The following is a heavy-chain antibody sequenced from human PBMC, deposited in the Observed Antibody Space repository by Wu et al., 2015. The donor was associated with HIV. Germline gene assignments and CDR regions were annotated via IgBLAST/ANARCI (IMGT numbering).Heavy chain of an antibody. D-gene: IGHD2-2*01. V-gene: IGHV1-46*01. J-gene: IGHJ6*02. Sequence: QVQLVQSGAEVKKPGASVKVSCKASGYTFTSYYMHWVRQAPGQGLEWMGIINPSGGSTSYAQKFQGRVTMTRDTSTSTVYMELSSLRSEDTAVYYCARGRYCSSTSCYPYYYGMDVWGQGTTVTVSS. CDR2: INPSGGST. CDR1: GYTFTSYY. CDR3: ARGRYCSSTSCYPYYYGMDV.